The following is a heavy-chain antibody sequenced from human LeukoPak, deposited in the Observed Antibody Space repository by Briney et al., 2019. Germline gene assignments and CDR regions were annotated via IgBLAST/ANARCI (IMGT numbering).Heavy chain of an antibody. CDR2: ITSTGTYI. J-gene: IGHJ6*03. V-gene: IGHV3-21*01. CDR3: ARDPYSGNYGAYYYYYMDV. CDR1: GFTFSSHG. D-gene: IGHD1-26*01. Sequence: KTGGSLRLSCAASGFTFSSHGMSWVRQAPGKALEWVSSITSTGTYIFYGDSVKGRFTISRDNAKNSLYLQMNGLRAEDTAVYYCARDPYSGNYGAYYYYYMDVWGKGTTVTISS.